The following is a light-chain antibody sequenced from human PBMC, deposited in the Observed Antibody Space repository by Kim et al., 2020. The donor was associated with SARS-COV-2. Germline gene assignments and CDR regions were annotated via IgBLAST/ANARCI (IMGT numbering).Light chain of an antibody. Sequence: LSASVGDRVPIACQASPHPTPFLDWYQHRPGKVPKRLIDAASTLESGVPSRVSGGGSGTDFTLTISSLQPEDLGTYYCQQTYDSYTFGQGTKLEIK. CDR3: QQTYDSYT. V-gene: IGKV1-39*01. J-gene: IGKJ2*01. CDR2: AAS. CDR1: PHPTPF.